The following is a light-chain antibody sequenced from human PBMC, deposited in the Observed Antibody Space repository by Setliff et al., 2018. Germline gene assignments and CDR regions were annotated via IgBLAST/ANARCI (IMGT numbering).Light chain of an antibody. CDR2: YDS. J-gene: IGLJ1*01. Sequence: SYELTQPPSVPVAPGKTARITCGGTNIGGKSVNWYQQKPGQAPVLVIYYDSDRSSGIPERFFGSNSGNTATLTISRVEAGDEADYYCQVWDSGSEHYVFGTGTKVTVL. V-gene: IGLV3-21*04. CDR1: NIGGKS. CDR3: QVWDSGSEHYV.